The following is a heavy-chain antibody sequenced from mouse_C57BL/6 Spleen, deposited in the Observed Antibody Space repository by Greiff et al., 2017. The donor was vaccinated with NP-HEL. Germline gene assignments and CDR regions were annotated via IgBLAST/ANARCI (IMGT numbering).Heavy chain of an antibody. D-gene: IGHD2-12*01. J-gene: IGHJ1*03. CDR3: VRHDDGYWYFDV. CDR2: IRSKSNNYAT. V-gene: IGHV10-1*01. CDR1: GFSFNTYA. Sequence: DVQLVESGGGLVQPKGSLKLSCAASGFSFNTYAMTWVRQAPGKGLEWVARIRSKSNNYATYYADSVKDRFTISRDDSESMLYLQMNNLKTEDTAMYYCVRHDDGYWYFDVWGTGTTVTVSS.